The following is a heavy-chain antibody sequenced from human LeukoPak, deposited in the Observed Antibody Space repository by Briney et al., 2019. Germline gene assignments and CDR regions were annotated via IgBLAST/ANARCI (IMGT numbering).Heavy chain of an antibody. V-gene: IGHV4-39*07. CDR2: IYYSGST. CDR1: GASVSGSAYY. CDR3: ARVRPRNATKSYYYMDV. Sequence: PSETLSLTCTVSGASVSGSAYYWGWIRQPPGKGLEWIGNIYYSGSTYYNESLESRVTISIDTSKNQFSLKLSSVTAADTAVYYCARVRPRNATKSYYYMDVWGKGTTVTVSS. D-gene: IGHD2-2*01. J-gene: IGHJ6*03.